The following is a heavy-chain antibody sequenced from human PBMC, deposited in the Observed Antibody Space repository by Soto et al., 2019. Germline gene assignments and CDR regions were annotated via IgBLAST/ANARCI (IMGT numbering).Heavy chain of an antibody. J-gene: IGHJ4*02. Sequence: ASVKVSCKASGYFFTTYGISWVRQAPGQGLEWMGWISPYNGNTKYAQSFQGRVTMTTDTSTYTAYMELRSLRSDDPAVYYCARDFGSDLSAPGEVFDYWGQGPVVTVSS. CDR3: ARDFGSDLSAPGEVFDY. CDR1: GYFFTTYG. CDR2: ISPYNGNT. D-gene: IGHD3-3*01. V-gene: IGHV1-18*04.